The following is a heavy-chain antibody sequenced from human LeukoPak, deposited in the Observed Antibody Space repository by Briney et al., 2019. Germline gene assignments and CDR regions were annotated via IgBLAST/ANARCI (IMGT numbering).Heavy chain of an antibody. CDR3: ARDCSGGSCYGWFDP. CDR2: IIPILGIA. V-gene: IGHV1-69*04. CDR1: GGTFSSYA. Sequence: GASVKVSCKASGGTFSSYAISWVRQAPGQGFEWMGRIIPILGIANYAQKFQGRVTITADKSTSTAYMELSSLRSEDTAVYYCARDCSGGSCYGWFDPWGQGTLVTVSS. D-gene: IGHD2-15*01. J-gene: IGHJ5*02.